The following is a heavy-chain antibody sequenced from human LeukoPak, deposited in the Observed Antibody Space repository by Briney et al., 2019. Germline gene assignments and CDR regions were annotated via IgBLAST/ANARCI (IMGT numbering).Heavy chain of an antibody. V-gene: IGHV3-7*01. J-gene: IGHJ6*02. CDR2: INHNGNVN. Sequence: RGSLRLSCAASGFTFSSYWMNWARQAPGKGLEWVASINHNGNVNYYVDSVKGRFTISRDNSKNTLYLQMNSLRPEDTAVYYCARGHPYYDILTAYGMDVWGQGTTVTVSS. CDR3: ARGHPYYDILTAYGMDV. CDR1: GFTFSSYW. D-gene: IGHD3-9*01.